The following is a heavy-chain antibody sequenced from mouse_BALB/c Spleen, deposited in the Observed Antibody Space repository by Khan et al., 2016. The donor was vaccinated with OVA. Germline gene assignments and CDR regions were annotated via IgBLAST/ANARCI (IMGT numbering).Heavy chain of an antibody. Sequence: QVQLQQPGAELVKPGASVKLSCKASGYTFTSYYIYWVKQRPGQGLEWIGGINPSNGGTYFNEKFESKATLTVDKSSSTAFMQVSSLTSEDSAVYYCTRSGWDAFAYWGQGTLVTVSA. CDR3: TRSGWDAFAY. CDR1: GYTFTSYY. CDR2: INPSNGGT. V-gene: IGHV1S81*02. D-gene: IGHD4-1*01. J-gene: IGHJ3*01.